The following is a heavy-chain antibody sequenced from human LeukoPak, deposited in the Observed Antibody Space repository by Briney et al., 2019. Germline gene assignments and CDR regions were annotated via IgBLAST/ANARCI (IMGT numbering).Heavy chain of an antibody. V-gene: IGHV3-23*01. D-gene: IGHD2-2*01. CDR1: GFTFSTYA. J-gene: IGHJ4*02. Sequence: GGSLRLSCTASGFTFSTYAMNWVRQAPGKGLEWVSGISGSGVSTYYADSVKGRFTISRDNSNNTLHLQMSSLGAEDTAVYYCAKDWGMGDQLLRIDYWGQGTLVTVSS. CDR3: AKDWGMGDQLLRIDY. CDR2: ISGSGVST.